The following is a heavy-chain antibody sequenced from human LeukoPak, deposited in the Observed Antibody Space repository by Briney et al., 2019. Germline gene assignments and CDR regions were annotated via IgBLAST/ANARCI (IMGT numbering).Heavy chain of an antibody. D-gene: IGHD3-10*01. CDR2: ISSSGSTI. J-gene: IGHJ4*02. Sequence: SGGSLRLSCAASGFTFISYTMNWVRQAPGKGLEWISYISSSGSTIYYADSVKGRFTISRDNPKNSLYLQMNSLRAEDTAVYYCARFPGADYFDYWGQGTLVTVSS. CDR3: ARFPGADYFDY. V-gene: IGHV3-48*04. CDR1: GFTFISYT.